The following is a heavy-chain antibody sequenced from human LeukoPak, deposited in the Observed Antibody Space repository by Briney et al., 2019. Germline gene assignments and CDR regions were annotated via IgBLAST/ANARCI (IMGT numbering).Heavy chain of an antibody. CDR3: ARETTRSGWSLYYYYYGMDV. CDR2: ISGSGGST. J-gene: IGHJ6*02. V-gene: IGHV3-23*01. D-gene: IGHD6-19*01. Sequence: PGGSLRLSCAASGFTFSSYAMSWVRQAPGKGLEWVSAISGSGGSTYYADSVKGRFTISRDNSKNTLYLQMNSLRAEDTAVYYCARETTRSGWSLYYYYYGMDVWGQGTTVTVSS. CDR1: GFTFSSYA.